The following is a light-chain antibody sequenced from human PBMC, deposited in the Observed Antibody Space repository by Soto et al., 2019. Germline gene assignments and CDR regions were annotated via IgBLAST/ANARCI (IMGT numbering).Light chain of an antibody. Sequence: EIVLTQSPGTLSLSPGERATLSCRASRSVSSRYLAWYQQKPGQAPRLLIYGASSRATGIPDRSSGSGSGTDFTLTITGLEPEDFAVYHCHQYGYSPNTFGQGTKLEIK. CDR3: HQYGYSPNT. J-gene: IGKJ2*01. V-gene: IGKV3-20*01. CDR2: GAS. CDR1: RSVSSRY.